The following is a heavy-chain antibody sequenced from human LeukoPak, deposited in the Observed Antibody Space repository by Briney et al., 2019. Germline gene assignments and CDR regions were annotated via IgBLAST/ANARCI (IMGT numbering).Heavy chain of an antibody. CDR3: ARYGYCSSTSCPDAFDI. J-gene: IGHJ3*02. CDR2: IYCSGST. V-gene: IGHV4-30-4*01. D-gene: IGHD2-2*01. Sequence: SQTLSLTCTVSGGSISSGDYYWSWIRQPPGKGLGWIGYIYCSGSTYYNPSLKSRVAISVDTSKNQFSLKLSSVTAADTAVYYCARYGYCSSTSCPDAFDIWGQGTMVTVSS. CDR1: GGSISSGDYY.